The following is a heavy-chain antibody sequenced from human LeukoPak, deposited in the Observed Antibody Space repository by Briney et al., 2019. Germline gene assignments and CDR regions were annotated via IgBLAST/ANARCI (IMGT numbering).Heavy chain of an antibody. J-gene: IGHJ4*02. V-gene: IGHV3-23*01. CDR3: AKSPGYSSSWYDY. CDR1: VFTFSNYA. Sequence: GGSLRLSCAASVFTFSNYAMSWVRQAPGKGLEWVSAISSGGGSTYYADSVKGRFTISRDNSKNTLYLQMNSLRAEDTAVYYCAKSPGYSSSWYDYWGQGTLVTVSS. D-gene: IGHD6-13*01. CDR2: ISSGGGST.